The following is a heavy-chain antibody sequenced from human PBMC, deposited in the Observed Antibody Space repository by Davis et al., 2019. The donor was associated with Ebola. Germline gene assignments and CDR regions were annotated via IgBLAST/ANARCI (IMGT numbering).Heavy chain of an antibody. CDR1: GFIFSNYA. J-gene: IGHJ5*01. Sequence: PGGSLRLSCAASGFIFSNYAMSWVRQAPGKGLEWVSAVSASGGINFYGDSVRGRFTISRDISKNTLSLQMNSLRADDTAVYYCARDCCTSGWFGYWGQGTLVTV. V-gene: IGHV3-23*01. CDR3: ARDCCTSGWFGY. CDR2: VSASGGIN. D-gene: IGHD3-3*01.